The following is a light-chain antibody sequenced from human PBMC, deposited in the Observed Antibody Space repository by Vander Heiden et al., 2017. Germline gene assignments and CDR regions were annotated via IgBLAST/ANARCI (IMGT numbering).Light chain of an antibody. CDR2: WAS. CDR1: QSVLYSSNNKNY. CDR3: QQYYSTLLT. J-gene: IGKJ4*01. Sequence: DIVMTQSPDSLAVSMGERATINCKSSQSVLYSSNNKNYLAWYQQKPGQPPKLLIYWASTRESGVPDRFSGSGSGTDFTLTISSLQAEDVAVYYCQQYYSTLLTFGGWTKVEIK. V-gene: IGKV4-1*01.